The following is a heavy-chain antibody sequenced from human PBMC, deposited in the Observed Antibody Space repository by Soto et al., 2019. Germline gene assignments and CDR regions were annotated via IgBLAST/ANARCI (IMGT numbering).Heavy chain of an antibody. J-gene: IGHJ4*02. Sequence: QVQLQQWGAGLLKPSETLSLTCAVYGGSFSGYYWSWIRQPPGKGLGWIGEINHSGSTNYNPSLKSRVTISVDTSKNQFSLKLSSVTAADTAVYYCARGRYDILTGYYRPYYFDYWGQGTLVTVSS. CDR2: INHSGST. V-gene: IGHV4-34*01. CDR3: ARGRYDILTGYYRPYYFDY. D-gene: IGHD3-9*01. CDR1: GGSFSGYY.